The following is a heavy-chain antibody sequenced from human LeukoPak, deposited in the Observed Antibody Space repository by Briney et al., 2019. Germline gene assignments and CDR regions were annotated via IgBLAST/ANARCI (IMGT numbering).Heavy chain of an antibody. CDR2: IKQDGSEK. CDR1: GFTFRSYW. CDR3: AREEHYQLLLYFVDY. D-gene: IGHD2-2*01. J-gene: IGHJ4*02. V-gene: IGHV3-7*01. Sequence: GGSVRLSCGASGFTFRSYWKSGPPEARGGAGVGVANIKQDGSEKYYVDSVKGRFTISRENAKKSLYLQMNSLRAEDTAVYYCAREEHYQLLLYFVDYWGQGTQVTVSS.